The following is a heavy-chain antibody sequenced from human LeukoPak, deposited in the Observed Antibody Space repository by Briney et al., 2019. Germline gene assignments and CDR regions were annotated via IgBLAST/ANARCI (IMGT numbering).Heavy chain of an antibody. J-gene: IGHJ6*01. CDR1: GFTFSDYY. CDR3: AGGPGVYCGGDCRGYYYYYYGMDV. Sequence: GGSLRLSCAASGFTFSDYYMSWIRQAPGEGLEWISYISSSGSTIYSADSVKGRFTISRDNAKNSLYLQMNSLRAEDTAVYYCAGGPGVYCGGDCRGYYYYYYGMDVWGQGTTVTVSS. D-gene: IGHD2-21*02. V-gene: IGHV3-11*04. CDR2: ISSSGSTI.